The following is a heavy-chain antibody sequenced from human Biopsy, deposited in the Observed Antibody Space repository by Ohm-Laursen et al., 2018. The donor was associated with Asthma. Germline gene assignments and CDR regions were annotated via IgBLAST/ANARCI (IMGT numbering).Heavy chain of an antibody. D-gene: IGHD3-22*01. CDR3: ARGDSSNWSHYYFDY. V-gene: IGHV3-53*01. J-gene: IGHJ4*02. Sequence: SLRLSCSASGFAVSRDYMFWVRQAPGKGLEWVSVIYSGGTSHTAYSVRGWFTISRDYSKNTLYLQMHSLRAEDTAVYYCARGDSSNWSHYYFDYWGQGTLVTVSS. CDR1: GFAVSRDY. CDR2: IYSGGTS.